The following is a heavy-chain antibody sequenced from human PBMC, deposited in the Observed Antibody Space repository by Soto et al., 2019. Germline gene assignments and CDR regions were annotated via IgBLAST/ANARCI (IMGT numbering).Heavy chain of an antibody. CDR1: GFTFSSYE. Sequence: PGGSLRLSCAASGFTFSSYEMSWVRQAPGKGLEWVSVISGSGGSTYYADSVQGRFTISRDNSKNTVYLQMNSLRAEDTAVYYCAKERSLVVNAMDVWGQGTTVTVSS. D-gene: IGHD2-15*01. CDR3: AKERSLVVNAMDV. V-gene: IGHV3-23*01. J-gene: IGHJ6*02. CDR2: ISGSGGST.